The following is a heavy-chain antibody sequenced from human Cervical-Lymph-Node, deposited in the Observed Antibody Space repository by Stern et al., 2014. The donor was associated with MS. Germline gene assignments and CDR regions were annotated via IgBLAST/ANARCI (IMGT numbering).Heavy chain of an antibody. D-gene: IGHD3-10*01. J-gene: IGHJ4*02. CDR1: GDTFSYYS. Sequence: VQLVQSGSEVKTPGSSVIVSCKPSGDTFSYYSLSWVRKAPGQGIELVGGLIPFFGASRYGQKFHGRVTITPEESTGTAFRELSNLTADDTAVYYCALRRSYYVYWGQGTLITVSS. CDR2: LIPFFGAS. CDR3: ALRRSYYVY. V-gene: IGHV1-69*01.